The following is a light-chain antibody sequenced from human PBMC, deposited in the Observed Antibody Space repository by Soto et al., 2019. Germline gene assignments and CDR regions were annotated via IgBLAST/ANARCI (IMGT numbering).Light chain of an antibody. J-gene: IGLJ3*02. CDR2: DNN. CDR3: GTWDSSLSGCV. Sequence: QSVLTQPPSVSAAPGQKVTISCSGSNSNIGNNYVSWYQQLPGTAPKVLIYDNNKRPSGIPDRFSGSKSGTSATLGITGLQTGDEADYYCGTWDSSLSGCVFGGGTKLTVL. V-gene: IGLV1-51*01. CDR1: NSNIGNNY.